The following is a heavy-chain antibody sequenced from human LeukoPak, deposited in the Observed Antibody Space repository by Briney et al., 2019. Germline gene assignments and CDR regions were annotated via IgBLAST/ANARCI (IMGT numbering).Heavy chain of an antibody. D-gene: IGHD3-22*01. CDR3: ASSGSSGYFDY. CDR2: IYYSGST. V-gene: IGHV4-59*01. Sequence: SETLSLTCTVSGGSISSYYWSWIRQPPGKGLEWIGYIYYSGSTNYNPSLKSRVTISVDTSKNQFSLKLSSVTAADTAVYYCASSGSSGYFDYWGQGTLVTVSS. CDR1: GGSISSYY. J-gene: IGHJ4*02.